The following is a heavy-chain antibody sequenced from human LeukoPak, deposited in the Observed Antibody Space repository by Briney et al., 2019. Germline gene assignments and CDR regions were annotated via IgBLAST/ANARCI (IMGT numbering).Heavy chain of an antibody. Sequence: SETLSLTCTVSGGSISSGSYHWSWIRQPAGKGLEWIGRIYTSGSTNYNPSLKSRVTISENTSKNQFSLKLSSVTAADTAVYYCAWQGTYDSSGDDAFDIWGQGTMATVSS. V-gene: IGHV4-61*02. J-gene: IGHJ3*02. CDR1: GGSISSGSYH. CDR3: AWQGTYDSSGDDAFDI. CDR2: IYTSGST. D-gene: IGHD3-22*01.